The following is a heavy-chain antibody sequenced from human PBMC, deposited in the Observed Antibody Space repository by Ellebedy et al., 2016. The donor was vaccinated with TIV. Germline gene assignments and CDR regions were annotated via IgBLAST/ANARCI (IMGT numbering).Heavy chain of an antibody. CDR1: GGTFSSYA. J-gene: IGHJ4*02. CDR3: ARVPAVAGSIFDY. D-gene: IGHD6-19*01. Sequence: AASVKVSCKASGGTFSSYAISWVRQAPGQGLEWMGGIIPIFGTANYAQKFQGRVTITADKSTSTAYMELSSLRSEDTAVYYCARVPAVAGSIFDYWGQGTLVTVSS. CDR2: IIPIFGTA. V-gene: IGHV1-69*06.